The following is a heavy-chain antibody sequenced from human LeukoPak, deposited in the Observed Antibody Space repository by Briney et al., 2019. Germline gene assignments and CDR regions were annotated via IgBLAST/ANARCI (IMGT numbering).Heavy chain of an antibody. J-gene: IGHJ4*02. CDR1: GGSFSGYY. CDR2: INHSGST. Sequence: PSETLSLTCAVYGGSFSGYYWSWIRQPPGKGLEWIGEINHSGSTNYNPSLKSRVTISVDTSKNQFSLKLSSVTAADTAVYYCARRGYSGYDSRTFGYWGQGTLVTVSS. CDR3: ARRGYSGYDSRTFGY. V-gene: IGHV4-34*01. D-gene: IGHD5-12*01.